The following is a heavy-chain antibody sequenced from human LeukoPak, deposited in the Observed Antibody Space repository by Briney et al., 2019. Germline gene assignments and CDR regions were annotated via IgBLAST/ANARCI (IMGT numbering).Heavy chain of an antibody. J-gene: IGHJ4*02. D-gene: IGHD5-18*01. CDR3: ASRTWIQLWLGDY. CDR2: IYYSGST. CDR1: GGSISSGDYY. Sequence: SQTLSLTCTVSGGSISSGDYYWGWIRQPPGKGLEWIGSIYYSGSTYYNPSLKSRVTISVDTSKNQFSLKLSSVTAADTAVYYCASRTWIQLWLGDYWGQGTLVTVSS. V-gene: IGHV4-39*01.